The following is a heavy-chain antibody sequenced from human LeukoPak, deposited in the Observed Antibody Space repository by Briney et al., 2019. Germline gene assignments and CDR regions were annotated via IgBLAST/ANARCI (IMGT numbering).Heavy chain of an antibody. CDR2: IIPILGIA. V-gene: IGHV1-69*04. J-gene: IGHJ6*02. D-gene: IGHD1-26*01. CDR3: ARFIAGGGRGPPCMDV. Sequence: SVKVSCKASGGTFSSYAISWVRQAPGQGLEWMGRIIPILGIANYAQKFQGRVTITADKSTSTAYMELSSLRSEDTAVYYCARFIAGGGRGPPCMDVGGHGTPVTASS. CDR1: GGTFSSYA.